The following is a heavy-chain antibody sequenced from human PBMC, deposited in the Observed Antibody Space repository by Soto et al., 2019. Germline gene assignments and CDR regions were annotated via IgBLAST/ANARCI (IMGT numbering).Heavy chain of an antibody. CDR1: GFTFITYD. Sequence: EVQLLESGGGSVQPGGSLRLSCAASGFTFITYDMTWVRQAPGKGLEWVSVSRGSDGSTYYADSVKGRFTISRDNSKNAGVPQMNCLSAADTAISCRVEGDWGDSWGQGNVVTVSS. CDR3: VEGDWGDS. V-gene: IGHV3-23*01. D-gene: IGHD7-27*01. CDR2: SRGSDGST. J-gene: IGHJ4*02.